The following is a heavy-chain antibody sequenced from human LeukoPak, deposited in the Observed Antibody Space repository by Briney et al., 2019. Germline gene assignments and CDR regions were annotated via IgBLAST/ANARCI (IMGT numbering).Heavy chain of an antibody. V-gene: IGHV4-4*07. CDR2: IYTSGST. D-gene: IGHD3-22*01. CDR3: ARDMYYYDSSGYYFQH. J-gene: IGHJ1*01. Sequence: SETLSLTCSVSGGSISSYHWSWIRQPAGKGLEWIGRIYTSGSTNYNPSLKSRITMSVDTSKNQFSLKLSSVTAADTAVYYCARDMYYYDSSGYYFQHWGQGTLVTVSS. CDR1: GGSISSYH.